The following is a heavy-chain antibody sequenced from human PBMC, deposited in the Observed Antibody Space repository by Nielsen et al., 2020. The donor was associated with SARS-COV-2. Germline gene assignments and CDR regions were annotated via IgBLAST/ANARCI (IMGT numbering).Heavy chain of an antibody. Sequence: GESLKISCEASGFTFRSYEMNWVRQAPGKGLEWISYISSNGNTIYYADSVKGRFTISRDNANNSLYLQMNSLRVEDTAVYYCARVSSNWSFPGMDVWGQGTTVTVSS. V-gene: IGHV3-48*03. CDR3: ARVSSNWSFPGMDV. D-gene: IGHD6-13*01. CDR2: ISSNGNTI. CDR1: GFTFRSYE. J-gene: IGHJ6*02.